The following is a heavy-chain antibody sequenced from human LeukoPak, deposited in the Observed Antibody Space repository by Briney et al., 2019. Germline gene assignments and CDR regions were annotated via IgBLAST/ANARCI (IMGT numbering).Heavy chain of an antibody. CDR1: GFTFSGSA. CDR3: TSQGHYDSSGYYDY. V-gene: IGHV3-73*01. Sequence: GGSLRLSCAASGFTFSGSAMHWVRQASGKGLEWVGRIRSKANSYATAYAASVKGRFTISRDDSKNTAYLQLNSLKTEDTAVYYCTSQGHYDSSGYYDYWGQGTLVTVSS. CDR2: IRSKANSYAT. J-gene: IGHJ4*02. D-gene: IGHD3-22*01.